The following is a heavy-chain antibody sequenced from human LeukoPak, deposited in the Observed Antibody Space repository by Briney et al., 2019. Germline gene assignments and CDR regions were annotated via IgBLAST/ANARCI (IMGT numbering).Heavy chain of an antibody. D-gene: IGHD1-26*01. V-gene: IGHV1-46*01. Sequence: ASVKVSCKTSGYTFTSYYIHWVRQAPGQGLEWMGLIDPSGGSTSYAQNFQGRVTMTRDTSTSTVYMELSSLRSEDTAVYYCARAQSGSYLGNWFDRWGQGTLVTVSS. CDR3: ARAQSGSYLGNWFDR. CDR1: GYTFTSYY. CDR2: IDPSGGST. J-gene: IGHJ5*02.